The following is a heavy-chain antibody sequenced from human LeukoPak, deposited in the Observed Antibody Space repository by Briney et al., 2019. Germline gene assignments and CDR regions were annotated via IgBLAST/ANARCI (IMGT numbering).Heavy chain of an antibody. J-gene: IGHJ3*02. Sequence: GGSLRLSCAASGFTFSSYGMHWVRQAPGKGLEWVAVISYDGSNKYYADSVKGRFTISRDNSKNTLYLQMNSLRAEDTAVYYCANGYCSSTSCGDAFDIWGQGTMVTVSS. CDR1: GFTFSSYG. CDR2: ISYDGSNK. D-gene: IGHD2-2*01. CDR3: ANGYCSSTSCGDAFDI. V-gene: IGHV3-30*18.